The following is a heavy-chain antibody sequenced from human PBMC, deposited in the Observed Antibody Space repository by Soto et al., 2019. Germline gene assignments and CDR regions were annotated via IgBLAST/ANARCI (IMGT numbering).Heavy chain of an antibody. Sequence: TVGSLRLSCASSVFTFNSYAMSCVRHSPGKGLEWVSAISASGDSTYYADAVKGRFTISRDNSKNTLYLEMNSLRAEDTALYYCAKTPLTIIPGIFWFEPWGQGTLVIVSS. CDR2: ISASGDST. V-gene: IGHV3-23*01. CDR1: VFTFNSYA. J-gene: IGHJ5*02. CDR3: AKTPLTIIPGIFWFEP. D-gene: IGHD3-3*01.